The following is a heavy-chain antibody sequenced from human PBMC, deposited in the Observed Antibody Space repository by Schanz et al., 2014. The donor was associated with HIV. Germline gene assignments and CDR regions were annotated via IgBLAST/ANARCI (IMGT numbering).Heavy chain of an antibody. Sequence: EVQLLESGGGLVQPGGSLRLSCAASGFTFSSYAMSWVRQAPGKGLEWVSGISGNSGHTWYADSVKGRFTISRDNPKNRLYLQMNSLRAEDTAVYYCASTRERYSGATSGFDYWGQGTLVTVST. J-gene: IGHJ4*02. CDR1: GFTFSSYA. D-gene: IGHD1-26*01. CDR3: ASTRERYSGATSGFDY. V-gene: IGHV3-23*01. CDR2: ISGNSGHT.